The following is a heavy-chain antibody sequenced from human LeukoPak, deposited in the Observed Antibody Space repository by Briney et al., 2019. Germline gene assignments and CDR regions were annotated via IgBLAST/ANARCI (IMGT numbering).Heavy chain of an antibody. CDR2: IKRDGSQI. V-gene: IGHV3-7*01. Sequence: GGSLRLSCATSGVTFSSYWMSWVRRAPGKGLEWVANIKRDGSQIFYVDSVKGRLTISRDTAKNSLSLQMNSLRAEDTAVYYCAREYCSGTSCYGYFDYWGQGTLVTVSS. D-gene: IGHD2-2*01. CDR1: GVTFSSYW. J-gene: IGHJ4*02. CDR3: AREYCSGTSCYGYFDY.